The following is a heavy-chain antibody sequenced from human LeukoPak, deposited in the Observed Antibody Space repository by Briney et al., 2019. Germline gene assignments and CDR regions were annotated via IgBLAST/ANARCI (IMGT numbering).Heavy chain of an antibody. D-gene: IGHD3-10*01. V-gene: IGHV1-46*03. J-gene: IGHJ4*02. CDR1: GYTFITYY. Sequence: ASVKVSCRASGYTFITYYIHWVREAPGQGLEWMGFIDPTGGRATYPQKFKGKVTMTRDTSTSTVYMELSSLTSAHTAIYYCARDYHASGSYAEGKLDYWGQGTLVTASS. CDR2: IDPTGGRA. CDR3: ARDYHASGSYAEGKLDY.